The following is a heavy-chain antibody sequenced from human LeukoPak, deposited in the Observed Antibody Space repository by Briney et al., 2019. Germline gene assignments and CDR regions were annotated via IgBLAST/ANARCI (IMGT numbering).Heavy chain of an antibody. CDR1: GFTFSSYS. Sequence: GGSLRLSCAASGFTFSSYSMNWVHQAPGKGLEWVSYISSSSSTIYYADSVKGRFTISRDNAKNSLYLQMNSLRAEDTAVYYCARDTSVVVVPAATPSGMDVWGQGTTVTVSS. D-gene: IGHD2-2*01. CDR3: ARDTSVVVVPAATPSGMDV. V-gene: IGHV3-48*01. J-gene: IGHJ6*02. CDR2: ISSSSSTI.